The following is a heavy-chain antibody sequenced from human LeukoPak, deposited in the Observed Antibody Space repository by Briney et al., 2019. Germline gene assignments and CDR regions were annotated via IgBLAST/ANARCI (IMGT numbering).Heavy chain of an antibody. CDR2: IYYSGGT. V-gene: IGHV4-39*01. D-gene: IGHD2-8*01. J-gene: IGHJ4*02. CDR3: SSTHCTNGVCFMDY. CDR1: GGSISSSSYY. Sequence: SETLSLTCTVSGGSISSSSYYWGWIRQPPGKGLEWIGSIYYSGGTYYNPSLKSRVTISIDTSKNQFSLKVSSVNAADTAVYYCSSTHCTNGVCFMDYWGQGTLVTVSS.